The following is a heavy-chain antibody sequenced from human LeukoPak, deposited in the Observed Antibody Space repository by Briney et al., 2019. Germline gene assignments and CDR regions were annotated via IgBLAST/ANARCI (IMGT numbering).Heavy chain of an antibody. J-gene: IGHJ3*02. Sequence: SETLSLTCAVSGVSVDAYQWNWIRQPPGKGLEWIGYVYYTGYTNYKPPLQGRVAISIDTSNNQFSLKLTSVTPADTATYYCARGGEFDVFDIWGQGRAVTVSS. D-gene: IGHD3-10*01. CDR2: VYYTGYT. CDR1: GVSVDAYQ. V-gene: IGHV4-59*02. CDR3: ARGGEFDVFDI.